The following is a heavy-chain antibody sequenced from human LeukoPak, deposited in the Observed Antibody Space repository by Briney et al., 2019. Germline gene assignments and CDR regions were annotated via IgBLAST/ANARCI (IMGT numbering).Heavy chain of an antibody. CDR2: IYHGGST. J-gene: IGHJ4*02. V-gene: IGHV4-38-2*01. Sequence: SETLSLTCAVSGYSISSGYYWGWIRQPPGKGLEWIGSIYHGGSTFYNPSLKSRVTISVDTSKNQFSLKLSSVTAADTAVYYCASEERGYSYGNLDYWGQGTLVTVSS. CDR3: ASEERGYSYGNLDY. D-gene: IGHD5-18*01. CDR1: GYSISSGYY.